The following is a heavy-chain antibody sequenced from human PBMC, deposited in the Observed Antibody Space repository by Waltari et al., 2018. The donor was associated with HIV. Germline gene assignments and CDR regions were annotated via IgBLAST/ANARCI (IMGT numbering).Heavy chain of an antibody. Sequence: EVQVLESGGALVQPGGSLRLSCAASGFTFSNYGMSWVPQAPGKGLEWVSTISGSGGSTYYADSVKGRFTVSRDNSKNTLYLQMNSLRAEDTAVYFCVKEHQYSHSWYSYYGMDVWGQGTTVTVSS. D-gene: IGHD6-13*01. V-gene: IGHV3-23*01. CDR3: VKEHQYSHSWYSYYGMDV. J-gene: IGHJ6*02. CDR2: ISGSGGST. CDR1: GFTFSNYG.